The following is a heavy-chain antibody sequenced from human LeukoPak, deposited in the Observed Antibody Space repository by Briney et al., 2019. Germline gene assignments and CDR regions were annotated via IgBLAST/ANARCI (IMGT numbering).Heavy chain of an antibody. V-gene: IGHV4-4*02. CDR3: VLRYFDWLFDY. CDR2: IYHSGST. D-gene: IGHD3-9*01. CDR1: GFTFSSYAM. J-gene: IGHJ4*02. Sequence: GSLRLSCAASGFTFSSYAMSWVRQAPGKGLEWIGEIYHSGSTNYNPSLKSRVAISVDKSKNQFSLKLSSVTAADTAVYYCVLRYFDWLFDYWGQGTLVTVSS.